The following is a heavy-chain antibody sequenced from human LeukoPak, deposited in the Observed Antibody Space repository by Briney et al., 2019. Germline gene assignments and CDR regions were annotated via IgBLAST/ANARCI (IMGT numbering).Heavy chain of an antibody. J-gene: IGHJ4*02. CDR2: INPSGGST. D-gene: IGHD5-18*01. CDR1: GYTFTGYY. V-gene: IGHV1-46*01. Sequence: ASVKVSCKASGYTFTGYYMHWVRQAPGQGLEWMGIINPSGGSTSYAQKFQGRVTMTRDMSTSTVYMELSSLRSEDTAVYYCAREFSDTAYYFDYWGQGTLVTVSS. CDR3: AREFSDTAYYFDY.